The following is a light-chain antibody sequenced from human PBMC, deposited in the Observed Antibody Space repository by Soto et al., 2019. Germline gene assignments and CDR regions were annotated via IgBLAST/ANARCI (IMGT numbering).Light chain of an antibody. CDR3: QHYGTSSYT. J-gene: IGKJ2*01. V-gene: IGKV3-20*01. CDR2: GAS. CDR1: QSVSSSY. Sequence: EIVLTQSPDTLSLSPGETATLSCRTSQSVSSSYLAWYQQTPGQAPRLLTYGASSRATGIPDRFSGSGSGTDFTLTISRLEPEDFAVYYCQHYGTSSYTFGQGTKVEI.